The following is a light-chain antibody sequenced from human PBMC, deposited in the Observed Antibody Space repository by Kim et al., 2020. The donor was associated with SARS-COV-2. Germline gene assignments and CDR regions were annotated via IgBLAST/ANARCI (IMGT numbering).Light chain of an antibody. Sequence: LCPGERATLSCGASQTVSSSSLAGYQQNHGRAPRLVINGATSRAPGIPDRFSGSGPGTDFRLTISRLEPEDFVAYSCQQDGSSPYTFGQGTKLAIK. J-gene: IGKJ2*01. V-gene: IGKV3-20*01. CDR1: QTVSSSS. CDR2: GAT. CDR3: QQDGSSPYT.